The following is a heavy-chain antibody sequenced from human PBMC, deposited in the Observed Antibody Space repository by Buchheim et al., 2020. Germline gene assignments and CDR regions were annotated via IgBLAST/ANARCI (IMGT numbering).Heavy chain of an antibody. V-gene: IGHV1-69*02. D-gene: IGHD6-13*01. CDR3: ARVERRQLVPGYYYGMDV. J-gene: IGHJ6*02. CDR1: GGTFSSYT. CDR2: IIPILGIA. Sequence: QVQLVQSGAEVKKPGSSVKVSCKASGGTFSSYTISWVRQAPGQGLEWMGRIIPILGIANYAQKFQGRVTITADNSTSTAYVELSSLRAEDTAVYYCARVERRQLVPGYYYGMDVWGQGTT.